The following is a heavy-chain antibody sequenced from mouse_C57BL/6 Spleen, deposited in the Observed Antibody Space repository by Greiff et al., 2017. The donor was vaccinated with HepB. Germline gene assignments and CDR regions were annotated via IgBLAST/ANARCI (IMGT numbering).Heavy chain of an antibody. V-gene: IGHV1-52*01. Sequence: QVQLQQPGAELVRPGSSVKLSCKASGYTFTSYWMHWVKQRPIQGLEWIGNIDPSDSETHYNQKFKDKATLTVDKSSSTAYMQLSSLTSEDSAVYYCARSHYYGSSYDFDYWGQGTTLTVSS. D-gene: IGHD1-1*01. CDR3: ARSHYYGSSYDFDY. CDR1: GYTFTSYW. J-gene: IGHJ2*01. CDR2: IDPSDSET.